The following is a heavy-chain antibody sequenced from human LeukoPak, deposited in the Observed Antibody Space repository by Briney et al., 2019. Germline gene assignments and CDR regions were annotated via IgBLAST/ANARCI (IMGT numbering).Heavy chain of an antibody. CDR3: GALYYYGSGVSRNWFDP. V-gene: IGHV4-39*01. CDR2: IYYSGST. Sequence: PSETLSLTCTVSGGSISSSSYYWGWIRQPPGKGLEWIGSIYYSGSTYYNPSLKSRVTISVDTSKNQFSLKLSSATAADTAVYYCGALYYYGSGVSRNWFDPWGQGTLVTVSS. CDR1: GGSISSSSYY. J-gene: IGHJ5*02. D-gene: IGHD3-10*01.